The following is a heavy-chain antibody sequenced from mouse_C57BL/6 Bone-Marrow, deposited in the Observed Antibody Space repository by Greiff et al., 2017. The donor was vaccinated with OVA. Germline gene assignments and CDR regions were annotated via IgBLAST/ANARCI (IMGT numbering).Heavy chain of an antibody. CDR3: ARRGYYEYFDV. J-gene: IGHJ1*03. Sequence: EVQLQQSGTVLARPGASVKMSCKTSGYTFTSYWMHWVKQRPGQGLEWIGAIYPGNSDTSYNQKFKGKAKLTVDTSSSTAYMQLSSLTSEDSAVYYCARRGYYEYFDVWGTGTTVTVSS. V-gene: IGHV1-5*01. CDR2: IYPGNSDT. D-gene: IGHD2-4*01. CDR1: GYTFTSYW.